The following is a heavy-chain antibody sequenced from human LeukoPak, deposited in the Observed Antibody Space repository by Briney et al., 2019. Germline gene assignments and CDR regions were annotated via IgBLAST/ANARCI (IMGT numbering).Heavy chain of an antibody. Sequence: GGSLRLSCAGSGFIFNNYAMHWVRQPPGKGLEWVSGISWNSGSIDYADSVKGRFTISRDNAKNSLYLQMNSLRVEDTAFYYCAKDNRRHYTSGPNPDSLHWGQGAQVTVSS. CDR3: AKDNRRHYTSGPNPDSLH. CDR1: GFIFNNYA. D-gene: IGHD6-19*01. V-gene: IGHV3-9*01. J-gene: IGHJ4*02. CDR2: ISWNSGSI.